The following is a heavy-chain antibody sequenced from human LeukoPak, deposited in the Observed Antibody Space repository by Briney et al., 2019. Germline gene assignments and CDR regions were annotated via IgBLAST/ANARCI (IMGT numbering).Heavy chain of an antibody. Sequence: SETLSLTCAVYGGSFSGYCWSWIRQPPGKGLEWIGEINHSGSTNYNPSLKSRVTISVDTSKNQFSLKLSSVTAADTAVYYCARHQGYCSSTSCPFGSGYYMDVWGKGTTVTVSS. CDR2: INHSGST. J-gene: IGHJ6*03. CDR1: GGSFSGYC. D-gene: IGHD2-2*01. CDR3: ARHQGYCSSTSCPFGSGYYMDV. V-gene: IGHV4-34*01.